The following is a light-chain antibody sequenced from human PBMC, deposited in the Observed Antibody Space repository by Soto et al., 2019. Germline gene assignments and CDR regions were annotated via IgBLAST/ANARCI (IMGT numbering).Light chain of an antibody. CDR3: QQYNSYST. Sequence: DLQMTQSPSTLSASVGDRVTITCRARQSISSWLAWYQQKPGRAPNLLIYKASSLESGVPSRFSGSGSGTEFTLTISSLQPDDFATDDCQQYNSYSTFGQGTKVDIK. V-gene: IGKV1-5*03. CDR1: QSISSW. CDR2: KAS. J-gene: IGKJ1*01.